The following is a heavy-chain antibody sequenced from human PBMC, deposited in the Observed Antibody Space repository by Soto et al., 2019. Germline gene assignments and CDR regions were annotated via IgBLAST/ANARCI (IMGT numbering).Heavy chain of an antibody. V-gene: IGHV3-66*01. CDR1: GFTVSGHY. J-gene: IGHJ4*02. Sequence: EVQLVESGGGLVQPGGSLRLSCAAPGFTVSGHYMSWVRQAPGKGLEWVSVIYSGGSTYYANSVTGRFTISRDNSRNTVYLQMNSLRAEDTAVYYCARDRTISDYRSSGALGLWGQGTLVSVSS. D-gene: IGHD6-6*01. CDR3: ARDRTISDYRSSGALGL. CDR2: IYSGGST.